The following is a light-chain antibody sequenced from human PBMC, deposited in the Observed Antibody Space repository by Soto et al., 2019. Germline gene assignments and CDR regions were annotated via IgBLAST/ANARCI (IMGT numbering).Light chain of an antibody. CDR1: QSISNF. Sequence: DIQGTQPPSSLSASIGDRVTITCRGSQSISNFLYWYQQKLVTTPKLLIDAASTLQTGLPSRFSGSGSGTDFTLTISSLQPEDSATYYCQQSYSTAWTFGQGTKVEIK. J-gene: IGKJ1*01. CDR2: AAS. V-gene: IGKV1-39*01. CDR3: QQSYSTAWT.